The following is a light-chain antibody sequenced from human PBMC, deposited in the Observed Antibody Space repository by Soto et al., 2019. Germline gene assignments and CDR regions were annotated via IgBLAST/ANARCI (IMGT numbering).Light chain of an antibody. CDR1: RTVIRNN. V-gene: IGKV3D-15*01. CDR3: QQYNNWPPKT. CDR2: DAS. Sequence: EIVLTQSPDTLSLSPGERATLSCRASRTVIRNNLAWHQQKPGQAPRLLIYDASNRATGIPARFSGSGSGTDFTLTISSLQSEDFAVYYCQQYNNWPPKTFGQGTKVDIK. J-gene: IGKJ1*01.